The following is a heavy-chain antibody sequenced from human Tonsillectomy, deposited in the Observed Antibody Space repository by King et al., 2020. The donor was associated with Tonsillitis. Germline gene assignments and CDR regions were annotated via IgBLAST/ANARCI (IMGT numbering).Heavy chain of an antibody. CDR1: GYTFTTYD. CDR3: ARGEWELSF. CDR2: MSPNSGNT. V-gene: IGHV1-8*01. J-gene: IGHJ4*02. D-gene: IGHD1-26*01. Sequence: QLVQSGAEVKKPGASVRVSCKVSGYTFTTYDVNWVRQAPGQGPEWMGWMSPNSGNTGYAQKFQCRVAMTRDTSISTAYMELNNLRSDDTAVYYCARGEWELSFWGQGTLVTVSS.